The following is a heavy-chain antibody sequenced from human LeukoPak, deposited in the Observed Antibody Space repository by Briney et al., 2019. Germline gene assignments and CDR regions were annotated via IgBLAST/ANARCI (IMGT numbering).Heavy chain of an antibody. CDR2: IIPILGIA. CDR3: AGSDIVVVVAAVEGGYYFDY. J-gene: IGHJ4*02. D-gene: IGHD2-15*01. CDR1: GGTFSSYA. V-gene: IGHV1-69*04. Sequence: SVKVSCKASGGTFSSYAISWVRQAPGQGLEWMGRIIPILGIANYAQKFQGRVTITADKSTSTAYMELSSLRSEDTAVYYCAGSDIVVVVAAVEGGYYFDYWGQGTLVTVSS.